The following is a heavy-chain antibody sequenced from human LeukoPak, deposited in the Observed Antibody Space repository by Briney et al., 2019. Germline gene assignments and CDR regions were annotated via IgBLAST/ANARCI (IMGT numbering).Heavy chain of an antibody. J-gene: IGHJ4*02. CDR3: ARGSAYYDFWSGYSGMYYFDY. CDR1: GYTFTSCD. CDR2: MSPNSGDT. Sequence: ASVKVSCKAPGYTFTSCDFNWVRQATGQRPEWMGWMSPNSGDTGYAQKFQDRVTMTRNTSISTAYMELSSLRSDDTAVYYCARGSAYYDFWSGYSGMYYFDYWGQGTLVTVSS. V-gene: IGHV1-8*01. D-gene: IGHD3-3*01.